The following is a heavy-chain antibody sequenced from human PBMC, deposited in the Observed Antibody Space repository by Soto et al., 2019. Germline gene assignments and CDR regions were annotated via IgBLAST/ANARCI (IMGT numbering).Heavy chain of an antibody. CDR2: IYYSGST. Sequence: PSETLSLTCTVSGGSIISGGYCWSWIRKHPGKGLEWIGYIYYSGSTYYNPSLKSRVTISVDTSKNQFSLKLSSVTAADTAVYYCASASLRYFDWLPGNYYYGMDVWGQGTTVTVSS. D-gene: IGHD3-9*01. CDR1: GGSIISGGYC. V-gene: IGHV4-31*03. J-gene: IGHJ6*02. CDR3: ASASLRYFDWLPGNYYYGMDV.